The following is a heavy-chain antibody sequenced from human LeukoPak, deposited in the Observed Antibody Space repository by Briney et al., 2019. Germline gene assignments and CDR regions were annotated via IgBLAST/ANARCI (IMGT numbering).Heavy chain of an antibody. CDR3: AKDDGWVQYAN. Sequence: GGSLRLSCAASGFTFSSYGMHWFRQAPGKGLEWVAFIRYDGSNKYYADSVKGRFTISRDNSKNTLYLQMNSLRAVDTAVYYCAKDDGWVQYANWGQGTLVTVSS. V-gene: IGHV3-30*02. D-gene: IGHD5-24*01. CDR2: IRYDGSNK. J-gene: IGHJ4*02. CDR1: GFTFSSYG.